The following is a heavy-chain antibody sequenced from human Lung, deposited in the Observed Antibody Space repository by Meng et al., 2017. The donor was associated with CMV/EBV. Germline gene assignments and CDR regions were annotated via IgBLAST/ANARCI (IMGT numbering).Heavy chain of an antibody. J-gene: IGHJ4*02. CDR2: ISGSGGST. Sequence: GGSLRLSCAASGSTFSSYAMSWVRQAPGKGLEWVSAISGSGGSTYYADSVKGRFTISRDNSKNTLYLQMNSLRAEDTAVYYCAKCAEGWRAGRADYGGQGTLVXVSS. CDR1: GSTFSSYA. D-gene: IGHD2-15*01. CDR3: AKCAEGWRAGRADY. V-gene: IGHV3-23*01.